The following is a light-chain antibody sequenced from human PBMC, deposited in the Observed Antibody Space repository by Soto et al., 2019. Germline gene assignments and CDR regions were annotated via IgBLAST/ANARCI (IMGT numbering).Light chain of an antibody. V-gene: IGLV2-14*01. CDR2: EVS. Sequence: QSVLTQPASVSGSPGQSITISCTGTSSDVGGYNYVSWYQQHPGKAPKLMIYEVSNRPSGVSNRFSGSKSGNTASLTISGLPAEDEADYYCSSYTSSSPLFGGGTKLTVL. J-gene: IGLJ2*01. CDR3: SSYTSSSPL. CDR1: SSDVGGYNY.